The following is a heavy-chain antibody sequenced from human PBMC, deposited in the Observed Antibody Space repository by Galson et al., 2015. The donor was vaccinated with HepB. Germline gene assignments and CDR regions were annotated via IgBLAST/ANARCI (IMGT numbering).Heavy chain of an antibody. J-gene: IGHJ4*02. Sequence: SLRLSCAASGFTFSNYAMSWVRLAPGKGLEWVSVISGNGNNIYYADSVKGRFTISRDNSKNTLYLQMDSLRAEDTALYYCASPAPDCTNPICCCAYWGQGTLVTVSS. CDR1: GFTFSNYA. CDR3: ASPAPDCTNPICCCAY. D-gene: IGHD2-8*01. V-gene: IGHV3-23*01. CDR2: ISGNGNNI.